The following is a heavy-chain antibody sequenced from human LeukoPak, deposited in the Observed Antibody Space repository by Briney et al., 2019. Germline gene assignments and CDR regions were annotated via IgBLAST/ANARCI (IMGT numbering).Heavy chain of an antibody. V-gene: IGHV4-39*07. Sequence: PSETLSLTCTVSGGSISSSSYYWGWIRQPPGKGLEWIGSIYYSGSTYYNPSLKSRVTISVDTSKNQFSLKLSSVTAADTAVYYCARDTVILRNWFDPWGQGTLVTVSS. CDR3: ARDTVILRNWFDP. D-gene: IGHD4-17*01. J-gene: IGHJ5*02. CDR1: GGSISSSSYY. CDR2: IYYSGST.